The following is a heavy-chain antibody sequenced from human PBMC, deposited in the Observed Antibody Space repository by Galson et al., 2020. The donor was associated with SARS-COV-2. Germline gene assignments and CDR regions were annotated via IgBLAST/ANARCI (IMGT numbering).Heavy chain of an antibody. CDR2: ISSSISHI. CDR3: ASDRDSSGWTDY. Sequence: NSGRSMSLSCSASAFTFSSYSMNWVRQAPGKGLEWVSSISSSISHIYYADSVKGRLTISRDNAKNSLYLQMNSLRAEDTAVYYCASDRDSSGWTDYWGQGTLVTVSS. J-gene: IGHJ4*02. CDR1: AFTFSSYS. D-gene: IGHD6-19*01. V-gene: IGHV3-21*01.